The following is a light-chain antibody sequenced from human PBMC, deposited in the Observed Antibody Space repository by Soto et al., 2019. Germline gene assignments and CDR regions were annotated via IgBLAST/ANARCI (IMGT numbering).Light chain of an antibody. J-gene: IGKJ4*01. CDR1: QSISNY. CDR3: QQSYSTPLT. CDR2: AAS. V-gene: IGKV1-39*01. Sequence: DIQMTQSPSSLSASVGDSVTITCRASQSISNYLNWYQQKPGKAPKLLIYAASSLQSGVPSRFGGSGSGTDFTLTISSLQPEDFATYYCQQSYSTPLTFGGGTKVESK.